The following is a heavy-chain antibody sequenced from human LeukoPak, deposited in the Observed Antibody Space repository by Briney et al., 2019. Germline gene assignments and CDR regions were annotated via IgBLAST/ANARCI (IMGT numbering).Heavy chain of an antibody. V-gene: IGHV4-34*01. CDR2: INHSGST. CDR1: GGSFSGYY. Sequence: SETLSLTCAVYGGSFSGYYWSWIRQPPGKGLEWIGGINHSGSTNYNPSLKSRVTISVDTSKNQFSLKLSSVTAADTAVYYCARGGTIFGVVIIHANWFDTWGQGTLVTVSS. J-gene: IGHJ5*02. D-gene: IGHD3-3*01. CDR3: ARGGTIFGVVIIHANWFDT.